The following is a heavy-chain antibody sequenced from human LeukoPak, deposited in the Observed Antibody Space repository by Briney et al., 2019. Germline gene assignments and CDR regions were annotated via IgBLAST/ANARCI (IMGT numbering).Heavy chain of an antibody. CDR1: GYTFTSYY. CDR2: INPSGGST. J-gene: IGHJ4*02. D-gene: IGHD3-22*01. Sequence: ASVKVSCKASGYTFTSYYMHWVRQAPGQGLEWMGIINPSGGSTSYAQKFQGRVTMTRDTSTSTVYMELSRLRSDDTAVYYCARVDPSYYYDSSGYDFDYWGQGTLVTVSS. V-gene: IGHV1-46*01. CDR3: ARVDPSYYYDSSGYDFDY.